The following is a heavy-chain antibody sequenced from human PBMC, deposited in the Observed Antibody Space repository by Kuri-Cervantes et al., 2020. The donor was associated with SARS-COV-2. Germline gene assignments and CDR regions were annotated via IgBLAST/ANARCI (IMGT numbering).Heavy chain of an antibody. V-gene: IGHV1-8*01. Sequence: ASVKVSCKVSGYTLTELSMHWVRQATGQGLEWMGWMNPNSGNTGYAQKLQGRVIMTRNTSISTAYMELSSLRSEDTAVYYCARGRSSTSGDWFDPWGQGTLVTVSS. D-gene: IGHD2-2*01. CDR1: GYTLTELS. CDR2: MNPNSGNT. J-gene: IGHJ5*02. CDR3: ARGRSSTSGDWFDP.